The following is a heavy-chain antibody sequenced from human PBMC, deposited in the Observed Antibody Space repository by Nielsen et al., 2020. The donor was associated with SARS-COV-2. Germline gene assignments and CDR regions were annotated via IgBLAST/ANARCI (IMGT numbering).Heavy chain of an antibody. CDR3: ATSRIAAAGTAYYYYGMDV. CDR2: ISWDGGST. D-gene: IGHD6-13*01. J-gene: IGHJ6*02. V-gene: IGHV3-43*01. CDR1: GLTFDDYT. Sequence: GGSLRLSCAASGLTFDDYTMHWVRQAPGKGLEWVSLISWDGGSTYYADSVKGRFTISRDNSKNSLYLQMNSLRTEDTALYYCATSRIAAAGTAYYYYGMDVWGQGTTVTVSS.